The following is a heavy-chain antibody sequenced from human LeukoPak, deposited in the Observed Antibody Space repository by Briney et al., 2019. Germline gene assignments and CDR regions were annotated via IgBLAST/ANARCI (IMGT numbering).Heavy chain of an antibody. Sequence: GASVKVSCKVSGYTLTELSMHWVRQAPGKGLEWMGGFDPEDGETIYAQKFQGRVTITTDESTGTAYMELSSLRSEDTAVYYCARDTARIAASGTDAFDIWGQGTMVTVSS. V-gene: IGHV1-24*01. CDR3: ARDTARIAASGTDAFDI. CDR1: GYTLTELS. D-gene: IGHD6-13*01. CDR2: FDPEDGET. J-gene: IGHJ3*02.